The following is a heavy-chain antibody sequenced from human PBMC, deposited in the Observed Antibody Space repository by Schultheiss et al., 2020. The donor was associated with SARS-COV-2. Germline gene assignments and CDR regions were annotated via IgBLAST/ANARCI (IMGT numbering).Heavy chain of an antibody. Sequence: GESLKISCAASGFTFSSYWMTWVRQAPGKGLEWVASIKQDGSDKHYVDSVKGRFTISRDNADNSLFLHMDSLRADDTAVYFCARNGRELLLDYFDYWGRGTLVTVSS. CDR2: IKQDGSDK. CDR1: GFTFSSYW. D-gene: IGHD1-7*01. CDR3: ARNGRELLLDYFDY. V-gene: IGHV3-7*03. J-gene: IGHJ4*02.